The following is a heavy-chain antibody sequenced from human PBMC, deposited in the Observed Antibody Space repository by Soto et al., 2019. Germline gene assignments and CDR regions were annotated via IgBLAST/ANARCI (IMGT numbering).Heavy chain of an antibody. CDR2: ISGSGGST. Sequence: EVQMLESGGGLVQPGGSLRLSCAASGFTFSSYAMSWVRQAPGKGLEWVSAISGSGGSTYYADSVKGRFTISRDNSKNTLYLQMNSLRAEDTAVYYCATTYLYLGPRPYWGQGTLVTVSS. D-gene: IGHD6-6*01. CDR1: GFTFSSYA. J-gene: IGHJ4*02. V-gene: IGHV3-23*01. CDR3: ATTYLYLGPRPY.